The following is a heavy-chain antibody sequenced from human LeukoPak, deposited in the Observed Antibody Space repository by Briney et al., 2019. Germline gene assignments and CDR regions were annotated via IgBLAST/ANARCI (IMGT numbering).Heavy chain of an antibody. Sequence: GGPLRLSCTASGFSISNNYIRWLRQAPGKGLEWVSHIYSGGSTQFAGSVRGRFTMSRDSSKNTLFLQMNSLRPEDTAVYYCVLYCSSTSCYRGLVDYWGQGTLVTVSS. J-gene: IGHJ4*02. V-gene: IGHV3-66*01. CDR3: VLYCSSTSCYRGLVDY. D-gene: IGHD2-2*02. CDR1: GFSISNNY. CDR2: IYSGGST.